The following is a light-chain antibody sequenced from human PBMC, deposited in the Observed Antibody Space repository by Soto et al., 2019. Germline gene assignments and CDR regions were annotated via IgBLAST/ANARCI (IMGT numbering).Light chain of an antibody. Sequence: ESGLTQSPATLSLTPGERATLSCRASQSISSSYLAWYQQRPGQAPRLLIYGASSGATGIPDRFSGSGSGTEFTLTISRLEPEDFAVYYCQQYGSSSWTFGQGTKVDIK. V-gene: IGKV3-20*01. CDR3: QQYGSSSWT. CDR1: QSISSSY. CDR2: GAS. J-gene: IGKJ1*01.